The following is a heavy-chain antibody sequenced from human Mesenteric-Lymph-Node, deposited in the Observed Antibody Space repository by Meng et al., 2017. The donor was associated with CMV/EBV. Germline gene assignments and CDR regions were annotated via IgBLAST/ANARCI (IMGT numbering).Heavy chain of an antibody. D-gene: IGHD6-6*01. CDR2: IYYSGST. CDR3: ARAARPTSANKYGCFDY. J-gene: IGHJ4*02. V-gene: IGHV4-31*02. CDR1: GSISSGGYY. Sequence: GSISSGGYYWSWIRQHPGKGLEWIGYIYYSGSTYYNPSLKSRVTILVDTSKNQFSLKLNSVTAADTAVYYCARAARPTSANKYGCFDYWGREPWSPSPQ.